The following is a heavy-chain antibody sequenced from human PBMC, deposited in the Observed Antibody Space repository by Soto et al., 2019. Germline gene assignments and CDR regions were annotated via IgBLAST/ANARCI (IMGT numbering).Heavy chain of an antibody. J-gene: IGHJ1*01. CDR2: ISGYNGNT. Sequence: QVQLVQSGAEVKKPGASVKVSCKASGYTFTTYGIHWVRQAPGQGLEWMGWISGYNGNTNYAQKFEGRVTMTTDTXXXXXXXXLRSLRSDDTAVYYCGRERDGTSWSSAEYLQHWGQGTLVTVSS. CDR1: GYTFTTYG. CDR3: GRERDGTSWSSAEYLQH. V-gene: IGHV1-18*01. D-gene: IGHD6-13*01.